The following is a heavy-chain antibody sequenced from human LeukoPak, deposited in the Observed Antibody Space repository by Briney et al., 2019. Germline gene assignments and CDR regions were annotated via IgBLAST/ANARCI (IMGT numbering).Heavy chain of an antibody. D-gene: IGHD4-17*01. Sequence: SETLSLTCTVSGGSVSSGSYYWSWIRQPPGKGPEWIGYIYYSGSTNYNPSLKSRVTISVDTSKNQFSLKLSSVTAADTAVYYCARETTVTHFDYWGQGTLVTVSS. J-gene: IGHJ4*02. CDR2: IYYSGST. CDR3: ARETTVTHFDY. V-gene: IGHV4-61*01. CDR1: GGSVSSGSYY.